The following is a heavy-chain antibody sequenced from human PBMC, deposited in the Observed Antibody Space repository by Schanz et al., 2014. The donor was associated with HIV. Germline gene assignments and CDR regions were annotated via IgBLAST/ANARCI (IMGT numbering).Heavy chain of an antibody. CDR1: GFSFMTFG. Sequence: QVQLVESGGGVVQPGRSLRLSCVASGFSFMTFGMHWVRQAPGKGLEWVAVIWNDGSNTFYADSVKGRFTISRDNSKKTVFLQMNNLRAEDTAVYYCARDRLHPGNGMDVWGQGTTVTVSS. CDR3: ARDRLHPGNGMDV. J-gene: IGHJ6*02. D-gene: IGHD4-4*01. CDR2: IWNDGSNT. V-gene: IGHV3-33*01.